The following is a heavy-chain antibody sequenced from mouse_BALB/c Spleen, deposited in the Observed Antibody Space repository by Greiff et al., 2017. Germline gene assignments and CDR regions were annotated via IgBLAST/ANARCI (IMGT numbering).Heavy chain of an antibody. Sequence: EVKLMESGPGLVKPSQSLSLTCTVTGYSITSDYAWNWIRQFPGNKLEWMGYISYSGSTSYNPSLKSRISITRDTSKNQFFLQLNSVTTEDTATYYCARSGYGEFAYWGQGTLVTVSA. CDR1: GYSITSDYA. CDR2: ISYSGST. J-gene: IGHJ3*01. D-gene: IGHD2-10*02. CDR3: ARSGYGEFAY. V-gene: IGHV3-2*02.